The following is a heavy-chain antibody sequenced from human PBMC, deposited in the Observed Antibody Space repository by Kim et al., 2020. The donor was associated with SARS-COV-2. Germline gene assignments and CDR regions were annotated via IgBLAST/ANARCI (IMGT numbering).Heavy chain of an antibody. Sequence: TNYNPTLQSRVTISVDTSKTQFSLKLSSVTAADTAVYYCASDLNRAYSDYWGQGTLVTVSS. CDR2: T. CDR3: ASDLNRAYSDY. D-gene: IGHD2-21*01. V-gene: IGHV4-34*01. J-gene: IGHJ4*02.